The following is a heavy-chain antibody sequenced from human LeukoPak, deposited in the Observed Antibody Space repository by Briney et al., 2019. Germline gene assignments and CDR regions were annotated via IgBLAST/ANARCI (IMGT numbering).Heavy chain of an antibody. D-gene: IGHD1-1*01. V-gene: IGHV3-30-3*01. Sequence: GGSLRLSCAASGFTFSSYAMHWVRQAPGKGLEWVAVISYDGSNKYYADSVKGRFTISRDNSKNTLYLQMNSLRAEDTAVYYCARAHYGTASPAGGLWGQGTLSPSPQ. J-gene: IGHJ4*02. CDR1: GFTFSSYA. CDR2: ISYDGSNK. CDR3: ARAHYGTASPAGGL.